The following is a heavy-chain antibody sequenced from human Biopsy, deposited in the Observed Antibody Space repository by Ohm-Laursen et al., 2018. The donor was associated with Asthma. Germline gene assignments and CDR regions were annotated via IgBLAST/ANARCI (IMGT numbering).Heavy chain of an antibody. CDR3: ARKAGSCISRTCYSLDF. J-gene: IGHJ4*02. CDR1: GGTFNAYV. Sequence: SVKVSCKSLGGTFNAYVIGWVRQAPGQGLEWMGWINSVFGTTTYPQKFQDRVTITADDSTSTVYMELSSLRSEDTAVYYCARKAGSCISRTCYSLDFWGQGTLVTVSS. D-gene: IGHD2-2*01. V-gene: IGHV1-69*13. CDR2: INSVFGTT.